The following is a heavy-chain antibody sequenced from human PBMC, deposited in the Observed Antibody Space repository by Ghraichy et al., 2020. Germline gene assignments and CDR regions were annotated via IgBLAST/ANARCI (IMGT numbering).Heavy chain of an antibody. Sequence: SLNISCAVSGGSISSGGYSWSWIRQPPGKGLEWIGYIYHSGSTYYNPSLKSRVTISVDRSKNQFSLKLSSVTTADTAVYYCTGSESVNDAFDIWGQGTMVTVSS. V-gene: IGHV4-30-2*01. CDR3: TGSESVNDAFDI. J-gene: IGHJ3*02. CDR1: GGSISSGGYS. CDR2: IYHSGST.